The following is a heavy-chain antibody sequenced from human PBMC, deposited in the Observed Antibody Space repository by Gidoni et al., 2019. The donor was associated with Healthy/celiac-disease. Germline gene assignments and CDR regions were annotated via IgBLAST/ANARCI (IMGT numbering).Heavy chain of an antibody. CDR1: GGSISSSNW. J-gene: IGHJ4*02. CDR3: ASEAEDIVVVPAAPRGFDY. D-gene: IGHD2-2*01. Sequence: QVQLQESGPGLVKPSGTLSLTCAVSGGSISSSNWWSWVRQPPGKELEWSGEIYDSGSTNYNPSLKSRVTISVDKSKNQFSLKLSSVTAADTAVYYCASEAEDIVVVPAAPRGFDYWGQGTLVTVSS. V-gene: IGHV4-4*02. CDR2: IYDSGST.